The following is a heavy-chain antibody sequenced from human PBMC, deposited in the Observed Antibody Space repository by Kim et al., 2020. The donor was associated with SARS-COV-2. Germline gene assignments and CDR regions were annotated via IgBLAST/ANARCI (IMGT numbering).Heavy chain of an antibody. V-gene: IGHV4-31*03. Sequence: SETLSLTCTVSGGSISSGGYYWSWIRQPPGKGLEWIGYIYYSGSTYYNPSLKSRVTISVDTSKNQFSLKLSSVTAADTAVYYCARARRGIVVDAFDIWGQGRMVTVSS. J-gene: IGHJ3*02. CDR1: GGSISSGGYY. D-gene: IGHD6-19*01. CDR2: IYYSGST. CDR3: ARARRGIVVDAFDI.